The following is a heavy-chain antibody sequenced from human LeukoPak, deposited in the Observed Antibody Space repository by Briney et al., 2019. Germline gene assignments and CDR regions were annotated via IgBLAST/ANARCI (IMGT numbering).Heavy chain of an antibody. D-gene: IGHD3-10*01. Sequence: SETLSLTCAVYGGSFSGYYWSWIRQPPGKGLEWIGEINHSGTTDYNPSLKSRVTISFDTSKNQFSLKLTSVTAADTAVYYCARIGSGTYYYGSGSYHFDYWGQGALVTVSS. CDR3: ARIGSGTYYYGSGSYHFDY. J-gene: IGHJ4*02. CDR2: INHSGTT. CDR1: GGSFSGYY. V-gene: IGHV4-34*01.